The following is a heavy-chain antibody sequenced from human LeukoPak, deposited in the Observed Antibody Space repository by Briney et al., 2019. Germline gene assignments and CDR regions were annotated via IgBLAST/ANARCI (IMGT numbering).Heavy chain of an antibody. V-gene: IGHV1-46*01. CDR3: ATASTWVGAFDI. CDR2: INPSGGST. J-gene: IGHJ3*02. CDR1: GYTFTSYY. Sequence: GASVKVSCKASGYTFTSYYMHWVRQAPGQGLEWMGIINPSGGSTSYAQKFQGRVTMTRDMSTSTVYMELSRLRSEDTAVYYCATASTWVGAFDIWGQGTMVTVSS. D-gene: IGHD7-27*01.